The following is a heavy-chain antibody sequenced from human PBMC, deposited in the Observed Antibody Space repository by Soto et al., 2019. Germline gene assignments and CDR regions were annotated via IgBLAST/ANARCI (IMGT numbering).Heavy chain of an antibody. CDR2: IYYSGST. CDR1: GGSISSGAYY. Sequence: QVQLQESGPGLVKPSQTLSLTCTVSGGSISSGAYYWSWIRQHPGKGLEWIGYIYYSGSTYYYPSLKCRVTISVVTSTNHSSLKLISVSAPATAVYYCASSSGARFYDYWGQGTLVTVSS. CDR3: ASSSGARFYDY. V-gene: IGHV4-31*03. D-gene: IGHD3-22*01. J-gene: IGHJ4*02.